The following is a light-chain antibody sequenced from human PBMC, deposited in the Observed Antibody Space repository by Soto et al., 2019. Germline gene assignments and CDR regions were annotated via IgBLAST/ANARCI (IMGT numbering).Light chain of an antibody. V-gene: IGKV3-20*01. CDR2: GAS. CDR1: QSVSSN. CDR3: QQYGSSGT. Sequence: EIVLTQSPGTLSLSPGERATLSRRASQSVSSNLAWYQQKPGQAPRLLIYGASNRATGIPDRFSGSGSGADFTLTISRLEPEDFAVYYCQQYGSSGTFGQGTKVDIK. J-gene: IGKJ1*01.